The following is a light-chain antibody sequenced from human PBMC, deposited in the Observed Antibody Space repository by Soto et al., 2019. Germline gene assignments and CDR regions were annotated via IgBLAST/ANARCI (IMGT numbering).Light chain of an antibody. CDR1: SSDVGGYNY. Sequence: QSVLTQPASVSGSPGQSITISCTGTSSDVGGYNYVSWYQQHPGKAPKLMIYDVSNRPSGVSNRFSGSKSGNTASLTISRLQAEDEADYYCSSYTSSSTLEFGGGTQLTVL. V-gene: IGLV2-14*01. J-gene: IGLJ2*01. CDR3: SSYTSSSTLE. CDR2: DVS.